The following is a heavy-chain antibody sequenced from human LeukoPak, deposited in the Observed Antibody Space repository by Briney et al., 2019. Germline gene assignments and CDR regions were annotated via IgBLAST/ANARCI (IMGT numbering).Heavy chain of an antibody. CDR1: GCRFNDYY. CDR2: ISSSGTTI. CDR3: ARGVRYDRSVYPIDY. V-gene: IGHV3-11*01. D-gene: IGHD3-22*01. Sequence: PGGSLRLSCAASGCRFNDYYMSWIRQAPGKGLEWVSYISSSGTTIYYANSVKGRFTISRDNAKNSLYLQMNSLRAEDTAVYYCARGVRYDRSVYPIDYWGQGTLVTVSS. J-gene: IGHJ4*02.